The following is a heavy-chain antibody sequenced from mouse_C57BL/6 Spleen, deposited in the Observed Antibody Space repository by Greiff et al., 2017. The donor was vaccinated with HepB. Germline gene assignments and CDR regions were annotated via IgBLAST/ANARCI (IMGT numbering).Heavy chain of an antibody. D-gene: IGHD2-3*01. V-gene: IGHV1-64*01. CDR3: ERCYDGDYDAMDY. CDR2: IHPNSGST. CDR1: GYTFTSYW. J-gene: IGHJ4*01. Sequence: QVQLQQSGAELVKPGASVKLSCKASGYTFTSYWMHWVKQRPGQGLEWIGMIHPNSGSTNYNEKFKSKATLTVDKSSSTAYMQLSSLTSEDSAVYDSERCYDGDYDAMDYWGQGTSVTVSS.